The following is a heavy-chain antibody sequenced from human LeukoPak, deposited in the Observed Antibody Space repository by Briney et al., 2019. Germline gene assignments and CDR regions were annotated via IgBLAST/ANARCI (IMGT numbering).Heavy chain of an antibody. CDR3: ARPEVPAAADWYFDL. V-gene: IGHV4-39*01. CDR1: GGSISSSSYY. Sequence: SETLSLTCTVSGGSISSSSYYWGWIRQPPGKGLEWIGSIYYSGSTYYNPSLKSRVTISVDTSKNQFSLKLSSVTAADTAVYYCARPEVPAAADWYFDLWGRGTLVTVSS. D-gene: IGHD2-2*01. CDR2: IYYSGST. J-gene: IGHJ2*01.